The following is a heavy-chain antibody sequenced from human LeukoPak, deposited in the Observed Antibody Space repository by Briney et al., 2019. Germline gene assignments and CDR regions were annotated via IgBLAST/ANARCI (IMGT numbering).Heavy chain of an antibody. J-gene: IGHJ4*02. V-gene: IGHV1-2*02. CDR3: ARVKGSGSYRKYYFDY. Sequence: ASVKVSCKASGYTFTGYYMHWVRQAPGQGLEWMGWINPNSGGTNYAQKFQGRVTMTRDTSISTAYMELSRPRSDDTAVYYCARVKGSGSYRKYYFDYWGQGTLVTVSS. CDR2: INPNSGGT. D-gene: IGHD3-10*01. CDR1: GYTFTGYY.